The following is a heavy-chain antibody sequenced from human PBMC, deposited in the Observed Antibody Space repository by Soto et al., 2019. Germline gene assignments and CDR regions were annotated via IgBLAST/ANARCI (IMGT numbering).Heavy chain of an antibody. CDR3: ASFVVVPAAIHEVLRYFDWLSGHVAFDI. V-gene: IGHV1-8*01. CDR2: MNPNSGNT. Sequence: ASVKVSCKASGYTFTSYDINWVRQATGQGLEWMGWMNPNSGNTGYAQKFQGRVTMTRNASLSTAYMELSSLRSEDTDVYYCASFVVVPAAIHEVLRYFDWLSGHVAFDIWGQGTMVTVSS. J-gene: IGHJ3*02. CDR1: GYTFTSYD. D-gene: IGHD3-9*01.